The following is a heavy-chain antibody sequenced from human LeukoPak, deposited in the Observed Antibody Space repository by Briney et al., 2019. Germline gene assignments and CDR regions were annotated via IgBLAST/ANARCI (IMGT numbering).Heavy chain of an antibody. CDR2: IHYDGSNN. D-gene: IGHD2-2*01. J-gene: IGHJ4*02. V-gene: IGHV3-30*02. Sequence: GGSLRLSCAASGFTFSSYAMHWVRQAPGKGLEWVAFIHYDGSNNYYADSVKGRFTISGDNSRNTLFLQMNSLRAEDTAVYYCAHGAMYQLDYWGQGTLVTGSS. CDR3: AHGAMYQLDY. CDR1: GFTFSSYA.